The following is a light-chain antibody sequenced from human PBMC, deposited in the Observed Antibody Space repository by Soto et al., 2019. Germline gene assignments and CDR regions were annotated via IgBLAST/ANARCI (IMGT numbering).Light chain of an antibody. CDR3: QQLNNSPFT. CDR1: QGISNY. CDR2: AAS. Sequence: DIQLTQSPSFLSASVGDRVTITCRASQGISNYLAWYQQKPGKALQLLIYAASTLQSGVPSRFSGSGSGTEFTLPISSLQPEEFSTYCWQQLNNSPFTFGPGNKVDI. V-gene: IGKV1-9*01. J-gene: IGKJ3*01.